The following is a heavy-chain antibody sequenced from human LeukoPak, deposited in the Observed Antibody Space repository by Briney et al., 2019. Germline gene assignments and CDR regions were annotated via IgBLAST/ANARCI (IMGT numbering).Heavy chain of an antibody. CDR1: GYTLTELS. J-gene: IGHJ5*02. D-gene: IGHD2-2*03. CDR3: ATEARGYCSSISCYRWFDP. Sequence: ASVKVSCKVSGYTLTELSMHWVRQAPGKGLEWMGGFDPEDGETIYAQKFQGRVTMTEDTSTDTAYMELSSLRSEDTAVYYCATEARGYCSSISCYRWFDPWGQGTLVTVSS. CDR2: FDPEDGET. V-gene: IGHV1-24*01.